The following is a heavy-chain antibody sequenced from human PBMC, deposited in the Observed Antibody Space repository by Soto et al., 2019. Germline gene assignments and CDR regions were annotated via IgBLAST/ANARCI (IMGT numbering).Heavy chain of an antibody. D-gene: IGHD4-17*01. CDR3: ARDRIGAEVPFDY. CDR2: IYYSGST. Sequence: QVQLQESGPGLVKPSQTLSLTCTVSGGSISSGGYYWSWIRQHPWKGLEWIGYIYYSGSTYYNPSLKSRVTISVDTSKNQFSLKLSSVTAADTAVYYCARDRIGAEVPFDYWGQGTLVTVSS. CDR1: GGSISSGGYY. J-gene: IGHJ4*02. V-gene: IGHV4-31*03.